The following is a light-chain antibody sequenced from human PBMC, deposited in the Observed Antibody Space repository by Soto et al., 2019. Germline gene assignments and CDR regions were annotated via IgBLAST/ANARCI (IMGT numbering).Light chain of an antibody. V-gene: IGKV3D-20*01. CDR1: QTVGSTY. CDR3: QHYGSSPLT. J-gene: IGKJ1*01. CDR2: DAC. Sequence: EIVSTQSPGTLALSPGERASLSCGASQTVGSTYVAWYQQKPGLAPRLPIYDACSRATAIPDRFSGSGSGTDFTLTISRLEPEDFAVYYCQHYGSSPLTFGQGTKVEV.